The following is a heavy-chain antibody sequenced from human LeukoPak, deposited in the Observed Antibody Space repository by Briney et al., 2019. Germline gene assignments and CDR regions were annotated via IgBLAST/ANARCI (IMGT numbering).Heavy chain of an antibody. CDR3: ARVPGGLEWADFDY. D-gene: IGHD3-3*01. J-gene: IGHJ4*02. Sequence: ASVKVSCKASGYTFTSYGISWVQQAPGQGLEWMGWISAYNGNTNYAQKLQGRVTMTTDTSTSTAYMELRSLRSDDTAVYYCARVPGGLEWADFDYWGQGTLVTVSS. V-gene: IGHV1-18*01. CDR2: ISAYNGNT. CDR1: GYTFTSYG.